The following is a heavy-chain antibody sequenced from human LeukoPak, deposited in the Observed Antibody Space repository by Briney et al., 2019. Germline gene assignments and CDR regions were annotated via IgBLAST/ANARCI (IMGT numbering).Heavy chain of an antibody. CDR1: GFTFSSYG. J-gene: IGHJ4*02. D-gene: IGHD6-13*01. Sequence: GGSLRLSCAASGFTFSSYGMTWVRQAPGKGLEWVSYISSSSSTIYYADSVKGRFTISRDNAKNSLYLQLNSLRAEDTAVYYCARERDTYSSSWYVGVDYFDYWGQGTLVTVSS. CDR3: ARERDTYSSSWYVGVDYFDY. CDR2: ISSSSSTI. V-gene: IGHV3-48*01.